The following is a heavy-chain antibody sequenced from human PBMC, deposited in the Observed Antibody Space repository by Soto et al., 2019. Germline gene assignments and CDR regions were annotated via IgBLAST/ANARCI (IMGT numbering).Heavy chain of an antibody. V-gene: IGHV1-69*13. J-gene: IGHJ6*02. CDR1: GGTFSSYA. CDR2: IIPIFGTA. D-gene: IGHD3-10*01. CDR3: ARVRSYYGSGSYPYYYYGMDV. Sequence: SVKVSCKASGGTFSSYAISWVRQAPGQGLEWMGGIIPIFGTANYAQKFQGRVTITADESTSTAYMELSSLRSEDTAVYYCARVRSYYGSGSYPYYYYGMDVWGQGTTVTVSS.